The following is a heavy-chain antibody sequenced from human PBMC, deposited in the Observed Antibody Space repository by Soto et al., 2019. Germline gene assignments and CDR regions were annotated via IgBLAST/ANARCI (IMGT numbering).Heavy chain of an antibody. J-gene: IGHJ3*02. Sequence: SETLSLTCTVSGGSISSYYWSWIRQPPGKGLEWIGYIYYSGSTNYNPSLKSRVTISVDTSKNQFSLKLSSVTAADTAVYYCARDGIVGQLWPDAFDIWGQGTMVTVSS. CDR3: ARDGIVGQLWPDAFDI. V-gene: IGHV4-59*01. CDR1: GGSISSYY. CDR2: IYYSGST. D-gene: IGHD5-18*01.